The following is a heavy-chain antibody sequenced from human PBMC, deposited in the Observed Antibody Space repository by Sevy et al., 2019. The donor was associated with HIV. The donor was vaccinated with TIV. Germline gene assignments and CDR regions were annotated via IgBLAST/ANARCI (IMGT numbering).Heavy chain of an antibody. CDR3: AREGHYGDYEAGIDY. J-gene: IGHJ4*02. V-gene: IGHV4-59*01. D-gene: IGHD4-17*01. CDR2: IYYSGST. CDR1: GGSISSYY. Sequence: SQTLSLTCTVSGGSISSYYWSWIQQPPGKGLEWIGYIYYSGSTNYNPSLKSRVTISVDTSKNQFSLKLSSVTAADTAVYYCAREGHYGDYEAGIDYWGQGTLVTVSS.